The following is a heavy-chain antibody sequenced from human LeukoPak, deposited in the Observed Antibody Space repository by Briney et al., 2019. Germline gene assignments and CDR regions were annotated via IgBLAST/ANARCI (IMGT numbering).Heavy chain of an antibody. CDR3: ARPGIYDTYDAFDI. J-gene: IGHJ3*02. V-gene: IGHV4-39*01. CDR1: GGSISSSSYY. Sequence: SETLSLTCAVSGGSISSSSYYWGWIRQPPGKGLEWIGSIYYSGSTYYNPSLKSRVTISVDTSKNQFSLKLSSVTAADTAVYYCARPGIYDTYDAFDIWGQGTMVTVSS. D-gene: IGHD3-22*01. CDR2: IYYSGST.